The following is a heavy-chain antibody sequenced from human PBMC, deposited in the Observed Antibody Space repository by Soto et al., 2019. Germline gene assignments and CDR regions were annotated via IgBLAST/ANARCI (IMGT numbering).Heavy chain of an antibody. V-gene: IGHV5-51*01. Sequence: GESLKISCKGSGYSFTSYWIGWVRQMPGKGLERMGIIYPGDSDTRYSPSFQGQVTISADKSISTAYLQWSSLKASDTAMYYCARLRSHSGDPGHYYGMDVWGQGTTVTVSS. J-gene: IGHJ6*02. CDR1: GYSFTSYW. CDR2: IYPGDSDT. CDR3: ARLRSHSGDPGHYYGMDV. D-gene: IGHD3-10*01.